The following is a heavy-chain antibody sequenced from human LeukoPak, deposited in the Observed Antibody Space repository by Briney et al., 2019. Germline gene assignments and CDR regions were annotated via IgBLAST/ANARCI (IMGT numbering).Heavy chain of an antibody. Sequence: SETLSLTCTVSGGSISSYYWSWIRQPPGKGLEWIGYIYYSGSTNYNPSLKSRVTISVDTSKNQFSLKLSSVTAADTAVYYCARHYYGSGSFEYWGQGTLVTVSS. J-gene: IGHJ4*02. V-gene: IGHV4-59*01. D-gene: IGHD3-10*01. CDR2: IYYSGST. CDR1: GGSISSYY. CDR3: ARHYYGSGSFEY.